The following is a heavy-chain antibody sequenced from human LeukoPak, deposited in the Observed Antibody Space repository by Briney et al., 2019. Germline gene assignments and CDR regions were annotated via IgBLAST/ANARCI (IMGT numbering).Heavy chain of an antibody. CDR3: VRGGELLWFGERQNYYMDV. D-gene: IGHD3-10*01. Sequence: GASVKVSCKASGYTFTSYAISWVRQAPGQGLEWMGWISAYDGNTNYAQKLQGRVTMATDTSTSTAYMELRSLRSDDTAVYYCVRGGELLWFGERQNYYMDVWGKGTTVTVSS. V-gene: IGHV1-18*01. J-gene: IGHJ6*03. CDR2: ISAYDGNT. CDR1: GYTFTSYA.